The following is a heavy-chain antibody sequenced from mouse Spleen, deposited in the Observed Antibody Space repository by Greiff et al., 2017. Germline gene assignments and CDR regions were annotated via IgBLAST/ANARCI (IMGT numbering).Heavy chain of an antibody. Sequence: VQLQQPGAELVMPGASVKMSCKASGYTFTDYWMHWVKQRPGQGLEWIGAIDTSDSYTSYNQKFKGKATLTVDESSSTAYMQLSSLTSEDSAVYYCARKGSSSLDYWGQGTTLTVSS. D-gene: IGHD1-1*01. CDR2: IDTSDSYT. J-gene: IGHJ2*01. CDR1: GYTFTDYW. V-gene: IGHV1-69*01. CDR3: ARKGSSSLDY.